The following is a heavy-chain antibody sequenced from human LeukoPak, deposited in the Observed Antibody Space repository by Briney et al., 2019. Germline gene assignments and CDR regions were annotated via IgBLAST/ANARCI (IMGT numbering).Heavy chain of an antibody. J-gene: IGHJ4*02. V-gene: IGHV3-30-3*01. CDR1: GFTFSSYA. D-gene: IGHD6-13*01. CDR2: IAYDGGNK. Sequence: GGSLRLSCAASGFTFSSYAIHWVRQAPGKGLEWVAVIAYDGGNKYYADSVKGRFTISRDNSKNTLFLQMNSLRAEDTAVYYCATGLWYSSSWYMDYWGRGTLVTVSS. CDR3: ATGLWYSSSWYMDY.